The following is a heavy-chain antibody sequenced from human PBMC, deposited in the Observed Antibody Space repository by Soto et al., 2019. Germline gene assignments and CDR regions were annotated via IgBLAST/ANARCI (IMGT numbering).Heavy chain of an antibody. D-gene: IGHD1-26*01. CDR2: VHNSGST. Sequence: QVQLQESGPGLVKPSETLSLTCTVSGDSVRSRIYYWSWVRQPPGKKLEWIGYVHNSGSTNYNPSLKSRVTVSVDTSKNQFSLKLTSVTAADTAVYYCARDSPLSERSFDYWGQGTLVTVSS. V-gene: IGHV4-61*01. J-gene: IGHJ4*02. CDR1: GDSVRSRIYY. CDR3: ARDSPLSERSFDY.